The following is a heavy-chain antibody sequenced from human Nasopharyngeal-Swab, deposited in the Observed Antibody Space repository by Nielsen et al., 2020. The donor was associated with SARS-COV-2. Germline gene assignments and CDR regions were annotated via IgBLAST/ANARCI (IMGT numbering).Heavy chain of an antibody. CDR2: ITWNGGST. Sequence: GESLKISCAASGFTFDDYGMSWVRQAPGKGLEWVSHITWNGGSTVYADSVKGRFTVSRDNAKSSLYLQMNSLRADDAAVYHCARVLFLDDAFDVWGQGAMVTVSS. CDR1: GFTFDDYG. J-gene: IGHJ3*01. D-gene: IGHD2-21*01. V-gene: IGHV3-20*01. CDR3: ARVLFLDDAFDV.